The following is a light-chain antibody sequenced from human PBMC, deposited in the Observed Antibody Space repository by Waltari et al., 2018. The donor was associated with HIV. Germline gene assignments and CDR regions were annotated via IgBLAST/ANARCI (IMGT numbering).Light chain of an antibody. J-gene: IGLJ3*02. V-gene: IGLV1-44*01. CDR1: RSPLGSNT. Sequence: QSVLTQPPSASGTPGQRVTISCSRPRSPLGSNTVNWYQQRPGTAPKLLIYSTNQRPSGVPDRFSGSKSGTSASLAISGLQSEDEADYYCAAWDDSLNGPWVFGGGTKLTVL. CDR2: STN. CDR3: AAWDDSLNGPWV.